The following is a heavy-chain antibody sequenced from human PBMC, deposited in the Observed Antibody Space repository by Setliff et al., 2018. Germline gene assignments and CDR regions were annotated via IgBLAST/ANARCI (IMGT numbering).Heavy chain of an antibody. CDR2: ISPYTGNT. D-gene: IGHD2-8*02. CDR3: VRSSAPQIVLAADFDR. CDR1: GYTFTNFG. J-gene: IGHJ4*02. V-gene: IGHV1-18*01. Sequence: AASVKVSCKTSGYTFTNFGISWVRQAPGQGLEWLGSISPYTGNTNYPERLQGRITTTTDTLTSTVYMELRSLRPDDTALYYCVRSSAPQIVLAADFDRWGQGTLVTVSS.